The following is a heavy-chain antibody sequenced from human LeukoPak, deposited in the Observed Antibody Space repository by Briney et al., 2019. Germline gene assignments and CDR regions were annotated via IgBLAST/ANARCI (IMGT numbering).Heavy chain of an antibody. J-gene: IGHJ5*02. CDR3: ARGSGWYDFWFDP. CDR1: GFTFSSYS. D-gene: IGHD6-19*01. V-gene: IGHV3-53*01. Sequence: GGSLRLSCAASGFTFSSYSMNWVRQAPGKGLEWVSVIYSGGSTYYADSVKGRFTISRDNSKNTLYLQMNSLRAEDTAVYYCARGSGWYDFWFDPWGQGTLVTVSS. CDR2: IYSGGST.